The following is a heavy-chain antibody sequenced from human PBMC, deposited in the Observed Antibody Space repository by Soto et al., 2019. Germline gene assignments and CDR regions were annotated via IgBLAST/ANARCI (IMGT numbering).Heavy chain of an antibody. CDR3: AIDFQENGYNLYRAFDI. V-gene: IGHV1-69*13. CDR2: IIPIFGTA. CDR1: GGTFSSYA. J-gene: IGHJ3*02. D-gene: IGHD5-12*01. Sequence: ASVKVSCKASGGTFSSYAISWVRQAPGQGLEWMGGIIPIFGTANYAQKFQGRVTITADESTSTAYMELSSLRSEDTAVYYCAIDFQENGYNLYRAFDIWGQGTMVTVSS.